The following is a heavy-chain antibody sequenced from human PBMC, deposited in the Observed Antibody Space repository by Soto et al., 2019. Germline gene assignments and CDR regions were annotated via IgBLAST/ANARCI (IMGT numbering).Heavy chain of an antibody. CDR2: MSINGGST. CDR1: GFTRSSYA. CDR3: VKDRYVDY. Sequence: GGSLRLSCSVFGFTRSSYAMHWVRQAPGKGLQYVSSMSINGGSTYYADSVKGRFTISRDNSKNTLYLQMNSLRVEDTAVYYCVKDRYVDYWGQGTLVTVSS. J-gene: IGHJ4*02. V-gene: IGHV3-64D*06.